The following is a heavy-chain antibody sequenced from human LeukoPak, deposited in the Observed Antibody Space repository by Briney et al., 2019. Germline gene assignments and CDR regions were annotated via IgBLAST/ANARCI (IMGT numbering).Heavy chain of an antibody. Sequence: ASVKVSCKASGYTFTSYAMHWVRQAPGQRLEWMGWINAGNGNTKYSQKFQGRVTITRGTSASTAYMELSSLRSEDTAVYYCARDTASYGGNFIADYWGQGTLVTVSS. CDR3: ARDTASYGGNFIADY. CDR1: GYTFTSYA. CDR2: INAGNGNT. D-gene: IGHD4-23*01. J-gene: IGHJ4*02. V-gene: IGHV1-3*01.